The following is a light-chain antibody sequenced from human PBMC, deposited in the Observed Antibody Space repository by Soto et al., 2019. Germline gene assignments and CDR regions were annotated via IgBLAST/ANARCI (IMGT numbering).Light chain of an antibody. CDR2: WAS. J-gene: IGKJ1*01. CDR1: QSVLYSSNNKNY. V-gene: IGKV4-1*01. Sequence: DIVMTQSPDSLAVSLGERATINCKSSQSVLYSSNNKNYLVWYQQKPGQPPKLLIYWASTRESGVPDRFSGSGSGTDFTLTISSPQAEDVAVYYCQQYYSPPLTFGQGTKVEIK. CDR3: QQYYSPPLT.